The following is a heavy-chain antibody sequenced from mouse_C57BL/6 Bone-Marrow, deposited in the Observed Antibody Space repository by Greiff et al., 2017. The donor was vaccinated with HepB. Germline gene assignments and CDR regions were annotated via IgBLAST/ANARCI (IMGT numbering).Heavy chain of an antibody. V-gene: IGHV1-80*01. D-gene: IGHD2-3*01. J-gene: IGHJ4*01. Sequence: VKLQQSGAELVKPGASVKISCKASGYAFSSYWMNWVKQRPGKGLEWIGQIYPGDGDTNYNGKFKGKATLTADKSSSTAYMQLSSLTSEDSAVYFCARSHDGYYCAMDYWGQGTSVTVSS. CDR3: ARSHDGYYCAMDY. CDR1: GYAFSSYW. CDR2: IYPGDGDT.